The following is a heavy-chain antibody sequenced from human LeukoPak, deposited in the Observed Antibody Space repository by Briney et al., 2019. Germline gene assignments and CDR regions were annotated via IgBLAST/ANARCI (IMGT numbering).Heavy chain of an antibody. V-gene: IGHV1-46*01. D-gene: IGHD2-15*01. CDR1: GYTFTGYY. J-gene: IGHJ1*01. CDR3: ARSVVDCSGGSCYSATHFQH. CDR2: INPSGGST. Sequence: GASVKVSCKASGYTFTGYYMHWVRQAPGQGLEWMGIINPSGGSTSYAQKFQGRVTMTRDTSTSTVYMELSSLRSEDTAVYYCARSVVDCSGGSCYSATHFQHWGQGTLVTVSS.